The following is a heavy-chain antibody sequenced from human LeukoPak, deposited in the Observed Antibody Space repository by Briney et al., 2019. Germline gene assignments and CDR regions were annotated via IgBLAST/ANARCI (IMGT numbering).Heavy chain of an antibody. CDR1: GFSLSNSA. D-gene: IGHD5-12*01. Sequence: GGSLRLSCAASGFSLSNSATSWVRQAPGKGLEWLSLIVASSGSTFYADSVKGRFTISRDNSKNTLYLQMNSLRADDTAVYYCAKGAYDYIEMGYFDYWGQGTLVTVSS. CDR3: AKGAYDYIEMGYFDY. J-gene: IGHJ4*02. V-gene: IGHV3-23*01. CDR2: IVASSGST.